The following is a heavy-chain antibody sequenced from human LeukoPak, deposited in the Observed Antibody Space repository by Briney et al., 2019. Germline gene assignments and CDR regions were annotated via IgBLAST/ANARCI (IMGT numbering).Heavy chain of an antibody. CDR2: ISYDGSNK. D-gene: IGHD3-22*01. J-gene: IGHJ4*02. V-gene: IGHV3-30*18. CDR1: GFTFSSYG. Sequence: GGSLRLSCAASGFTFSSYGMHWVRQAPGKGLEWVAVISYDGSNKYYADSVKGRFTISRDNSKNTLYLQMNSLRAEDTAVYYCAKDPDYDSSGYDYWGQGTLVIVSS. CDR3: AKDPDYDSSGYDY.